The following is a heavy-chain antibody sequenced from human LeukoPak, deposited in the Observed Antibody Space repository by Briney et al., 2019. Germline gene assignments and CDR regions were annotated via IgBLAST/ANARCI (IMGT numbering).Heavy chain of an antibody. D-gene: IGHD3-22*01. V-gene: IGHV3-30*18. CDR3: AKDRLYYYDSSGYYYYYGMDV. Sequence: GGSLRLSCAASGFTFSTYWMSWVRQAPGKGLEWVAVISYDGSNKYYADSVKGRFTISRDNSKNRLYLQMNNLRAEDTAVYYCAKDRLYYYDSSGYYYYYGMDVWGQGTTVTVSS. J-gene: IGHJ6*02. CDR1: GFTFSTYW. CDR2: ISYDGSNK.